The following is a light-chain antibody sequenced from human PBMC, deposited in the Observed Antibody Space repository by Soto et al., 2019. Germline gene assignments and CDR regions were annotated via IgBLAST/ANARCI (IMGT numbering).Light chain of an antibody. CDR3: QQYDNVPLT. J-gene: IGKJ4*01. Sequence: DIQMTQSPSSLSASVGDSVTITCRASHEINKYLNWYQQKPGKAPKLLIYDVSNLETGVPSRFSGSRSGTDFTFTISSLQPEDFAIYYCQQYDNVPLTFGGGTKVDIK. V-gene: IGKV1-33*01. CDR1: HEINKY. CDR2: DVS.